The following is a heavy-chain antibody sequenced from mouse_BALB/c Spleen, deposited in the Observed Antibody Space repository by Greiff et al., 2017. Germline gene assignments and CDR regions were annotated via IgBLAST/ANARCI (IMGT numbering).Heavy chain of an antibody. J-gene: IGHJ3*01. Sequence: VQLQQSGAELVKPGASVKLSCTASGFNIKDTYMHWVKQRPEQGLEWIGRIDPANGNTKYDPKFQGKATITADTSSNTAYLQLSSLTSEDTAVYYCARSFMITTWFAYWGQGTLVTVSA. CDR2: IDPANGNT. V-gene: IGHV14-3*02. CDR3: ARSFMITTWFAY. CDR1: GFNIKDTY. D-gene: IGHD2-4*01.